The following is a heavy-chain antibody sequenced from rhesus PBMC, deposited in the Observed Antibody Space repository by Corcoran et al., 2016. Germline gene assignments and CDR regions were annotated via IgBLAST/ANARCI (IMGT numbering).Heavy chain of an antibody. CDR3: AKDWGY. V-gene: IGHV3S5*01. CDR2: ISSGGDST. CDR1: GFTSSTLG. Sequence: EVQLVETGGGLVQPGGSLKPPCAAPGFTSSTLGRRWVRQAPGKGLEWVSAISSGGDSTFYADSVKGRFTISRDNSKNTLSLQMNSLRAEDTAVYYWAKDWGYWGQGVLVTVSS. J-gene: IGHJ4*01. D-gene: IGHD3-34*01.